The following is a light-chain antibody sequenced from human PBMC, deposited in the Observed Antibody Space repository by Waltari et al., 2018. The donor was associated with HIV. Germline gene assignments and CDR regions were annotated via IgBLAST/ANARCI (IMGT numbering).Light chain of an antibody. V-gene: IGLV1-44*01. Sequence: QSVLTQPPSAPGTPGQRIIIACSGSSSNIGTDAVYWYQHFPGTAPKLLIFNTNPVPSGLPDLFSGSKSGTSASLAISGLQSYDEADYFGATWAHDLDSWVFCGGTKLTFL. CDR3: ATWAHDLDSWV. J-gene: IGLJ3*02. CDR2: NTN. CDR1: SSNIGTDA.